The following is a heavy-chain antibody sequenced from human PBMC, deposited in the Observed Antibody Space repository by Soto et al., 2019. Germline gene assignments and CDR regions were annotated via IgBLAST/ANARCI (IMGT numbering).Heavy chain of an antibody. Sequence: PSETLSLTCTVSGGSISSYYWSWIRQPPGKGLEWIGYIYYSGSTNYNPSLKSRVTISVDTSKNQFSLKLSSVTAADTAVYYCARVGYSGGWYSTQPIDPWGQGTLVPVSS. CDR3: ARVGYSGGWYSTQPIDP. CDR1: GGSISSYY. V-gene: IGHV4-59*01. D-gene: IGHD6-19*01. CDR2: IYYSGST. J-gene: IGHJ5*02.